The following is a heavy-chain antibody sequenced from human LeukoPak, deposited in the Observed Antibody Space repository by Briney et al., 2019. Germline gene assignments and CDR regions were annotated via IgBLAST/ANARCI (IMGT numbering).Heavy chain of an antibody. J-gene: IGHJ4*02. V-gene: IGHV3-23*01. Sequence: PGGSLRLTCEASGLTFSSYAMNWVRQAPGTGMEWVSVITGSGGNTYYADSVKGRFTISRDNSKNTLYLQMNSLRAEDTAVYYCAKEPMGYLDYWGQGTLVTVSS. D-gene: IGHD3-10*01. CDR3: AKEPMGYLDY. CDR2: ITGSGGNT. CDR1: GLTFSSYA.